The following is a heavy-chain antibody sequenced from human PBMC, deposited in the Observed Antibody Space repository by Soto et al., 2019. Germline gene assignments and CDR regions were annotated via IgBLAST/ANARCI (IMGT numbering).Heavy chain of an antibody. J-gene: IGHJ5*02. CDR2: INHSGST. Sequence: SETLSLTCAVYGGSYSGYYRSWIRQPPGKVLEWIGEINHSGSTNYNPSLKSRVTISVDTSKNQFSLKLSSVTAADTAVYYCARVGRSSTSCSKLNWFDPSGQGTLGTVSS. CDR3: ARVGRSSTSCSKLNWFDP. V-gene: IGHV4-34*01. D-gene: IGHD2-2*01. CDR1: GGSYSGYY.